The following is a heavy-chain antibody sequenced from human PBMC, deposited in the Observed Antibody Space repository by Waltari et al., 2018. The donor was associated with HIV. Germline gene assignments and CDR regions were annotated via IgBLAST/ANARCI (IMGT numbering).Heavy chain of an antibody. Sequence: QLEQPGAVVKKPGASVRVSCKVSGILGTILSIQWVRQTPEKRLEWMGQCDSEDGETNYAQKFQGRVTMTQDTSTNTAYLELSSLRSEDTAVFYCATDVCVTGTPRGTCDWGQGTLVTVSS. D-gene: IGHD3-16*01. CDR1: GILGTILS. CDR2: CDSEDGET. CDR3: ATDVCVTGTPRGTCD. J-gene: IGHJ4*02. V-gene: IGHV1-24*01.